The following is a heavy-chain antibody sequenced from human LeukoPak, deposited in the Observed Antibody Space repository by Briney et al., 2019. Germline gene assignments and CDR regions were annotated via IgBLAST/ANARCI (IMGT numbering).Heavy chain of an antibody. CDR2: IYYSGST. Sequence: PSETLSLTCTVSGGSISSYYWSWIRQPPGKGLEWIGYIYYSGSTNYNPSLKSRVTISVDTSKNQFSLKLSSVTAADTAVYYCARDRYCSGGGCYFNGMDVWGQGTTVTVSS. V-gene: IGHV4-59*01. CDR1: GGSISSYY. D-gene: IGHD2-15*01. J-gene: IGHJ6*02. CDR3: ARDRYCSGGGCYFNGMDV.